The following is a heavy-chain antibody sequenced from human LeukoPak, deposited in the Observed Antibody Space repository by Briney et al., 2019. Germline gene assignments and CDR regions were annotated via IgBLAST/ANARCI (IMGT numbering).Heavy chain of an antibody. D-gene: IGHD3-22*01. J-gene: IGHJ4*02. V-gene: IGHV3-33*06. Sequence: PGRSLRVSCAASGFTFNSYGMHWVRQAPGKGLEWVAAIWYDGSNKYYADSVKGRFTISRDNSKNTLYLQMNSLRAEDTAVYYCAKATRYDSSGYKDYWGQGTLVTVSS. CDR3: AKATRYDSSGYKDY. CDR1: GFTFNSYG. CDR2: IWYDGSNK.